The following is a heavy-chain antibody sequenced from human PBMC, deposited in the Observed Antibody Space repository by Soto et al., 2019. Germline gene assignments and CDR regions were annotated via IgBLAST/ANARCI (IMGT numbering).Heavy chain of an antibody. CDR1: GFTFSSYE. CDR3: ARVGLLGTYGMDV. Sequence: GGSLRLSCAASGFTFSSYEMNWVRQAPGKGLEWVSYISSSGSTIYYADSVEGRFTISRDNAKNSLYLQMNSLRAEDTAVYYCARVGLLGTYGMDVWGQGTTVTVSS. D-gene: IGHD3-3*02. J-gene: IGHJ6*02. V-gene: IGHV3-48*03. CDR2: ISSSGSTI.